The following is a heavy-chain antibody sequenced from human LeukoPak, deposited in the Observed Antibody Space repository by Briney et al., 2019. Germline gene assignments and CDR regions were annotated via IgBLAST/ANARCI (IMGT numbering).Heavy chain of an antibody. Sequence: GGSLRLSCAASGFTFSSYEMNWVRQAPGKGLEWVSSISSSSSYIYYADSVKGRFTISRDNAKNSLYLQMNSLRAEDTAVYYCARERPFGRNYFDYWGQGTLVTVSS. CDR2: ISSSSSYI. J-gene: IGHJ4*02. CDR1: GFTFSSYE. D-gene: IGHD3-10*01. V-gene: IGHV3-21*01. CDR3: ARERPFGRNYFDY.